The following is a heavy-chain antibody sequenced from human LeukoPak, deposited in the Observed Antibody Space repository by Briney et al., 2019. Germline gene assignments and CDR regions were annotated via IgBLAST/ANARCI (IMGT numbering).Heavy chain of an antibody. CDR3: TRVSKLKVFERSYRSYYFDY. D-gene: IGHD3-16*02. CDR2: IRSKAYGGTT. Sequence: GGSLRLSCTASGFTFGDYAMCWFRQAPGKGLEWVGSIRSKAYGGTTEYAASVKGRFTISRDDSKSIAYLQMNSLKTEDTAVYYCTRVSKLKVFERSYRSYYFDYWGQGTLVTVSS. J-gene: IGHJ4*02. V-gene: IGHV3-49*03. CDR1: GFTFGDYA.